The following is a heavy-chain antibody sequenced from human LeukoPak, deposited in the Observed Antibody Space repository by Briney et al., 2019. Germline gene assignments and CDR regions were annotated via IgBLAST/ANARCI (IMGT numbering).Heavy chain of an antibody. Sequence: SETLSLTCAVYGGSFSGYYWSWIRQPPGKGLEWIGEINHSGSTNYNPSLKSRVTISVDTSKNQFSLKLSSVTAADTAVYYCARASYYYDSSGYYTYYFDYWGQGTLVTVSS. CDR3: ARASYYYDSSGYYTYYFDY. V-gene: IGHV4-34*01. D-gene: IGHD3-22*01. J-gene: IGHJ4*02. CDR2: INHSGST. CDR1: GGSFSGYY.